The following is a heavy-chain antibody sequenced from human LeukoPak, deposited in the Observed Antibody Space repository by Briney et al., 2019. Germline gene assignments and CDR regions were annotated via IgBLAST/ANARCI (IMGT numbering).Heavy chain of an antibody. Sequence: SENLSLTCTVSGGSISSYYWSWIRQPPGKGLEWIGYIYYSGSTNYNPSLKSRVTISVDTSKNQFSLKLSSVTAADTAVYYCARDIRYFDWLPPYYFDYWGQGTLVTVSS. D-gene: IGHD3-9*01. CDR3: ARDIRYFDWLPPYYFDY. V-gene: IGHV4-59*12. J-gene: IGHJ4*02. CDR1: GGSISSYY. CDR2: IYYSGST.